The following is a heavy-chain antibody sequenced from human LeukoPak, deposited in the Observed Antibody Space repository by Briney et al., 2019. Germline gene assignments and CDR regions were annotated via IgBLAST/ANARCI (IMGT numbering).Heavy chain of an antibody. J-gene: IGHJ3*02. V-gene: IGHV3-64*01. Sequence: GGSLRLSCAASGFTFSSYAMHWVRQAPGKGLEYVSAISSNGGSTYYANSVKGRFTISRDNSKNTLYRQMGSLRAEDMAVYYCARAGRDIVATIGAFDIWGQGTMVTVSS. CDR3: ARAGRDIVATIGAFDI. D-gene: IGHD5-12*01. CDR2: ISSNGGST. CDR1: GFTFSSYA.